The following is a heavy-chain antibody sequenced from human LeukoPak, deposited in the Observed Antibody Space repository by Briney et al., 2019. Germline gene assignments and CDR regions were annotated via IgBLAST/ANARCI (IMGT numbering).Heavy chain of an antibody. Sequence: GGSLRLSCAASGFTFSSYWMSWVRQAPGKGLEWVANIKQDGSEKYYVDSVKGRFTISRDNAKNSLYLQMNSLRAEDTAVYYCARDQEGTVTTWGTDYYYYMDVWGKGTTVTISS. CDR1: GFTFSSYW. D-gene: IGHD4-17*01. CDR3: ARDQEGTVTTWGTDYYYYMDV. CDR2: IKQDGSEK. V-gene: IGHV3-7*01. J-gene: IGHJ6*03.